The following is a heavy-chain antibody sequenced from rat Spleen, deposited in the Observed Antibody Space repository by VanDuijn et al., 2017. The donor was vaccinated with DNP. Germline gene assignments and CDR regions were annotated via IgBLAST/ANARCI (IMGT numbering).Heavy chain of an antibody. CDR1: GFTFSNYY. D-gene: IGHD1-6*01. CDR3: ASGSYYGYKWFAY. Sequence: EVQLVESGGGLVQPGRSMKLSCAASGFTFSNYYMAWVRQAPAKGLEWVASITTSGCDTYYPDSVKGRFTISRDDAKDTLYLQMNSLRSEDTATYYCASGSYYGYKWFAYWGQGTLVTVSS. V-gene: IGHV5-25*01. J-gene: IGHJ3*01. CDR2: ITTSGCDT.